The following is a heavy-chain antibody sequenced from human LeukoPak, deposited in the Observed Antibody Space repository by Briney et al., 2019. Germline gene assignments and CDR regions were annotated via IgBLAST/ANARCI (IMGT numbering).Heavy chain of an antibody. CDR1: GFTFSSYA. J-gene: IGHJ4*02. CDR2: ISGSGDST. Sequence: GGSLRLSCTASGFTFSSYAMSWVRQAPGKGLEWVSAISGSGDSTYYGDSVKGWFTISRDNSKNTLYLQMNSLRAEDTAVYYCAKTRPLDSSSWSHGDYWGQGTLVTVSS. D-gene: IGHD6-13*01. CDR3: AKTRPLDSSSWSHGDY. V-gene: IGHV3-23*01.